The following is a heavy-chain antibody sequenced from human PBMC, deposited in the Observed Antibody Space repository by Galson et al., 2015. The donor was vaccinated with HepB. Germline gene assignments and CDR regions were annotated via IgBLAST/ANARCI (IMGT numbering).Heavy chain of an antibody. CDR3: ARRRFTGGFDP. CDR2: ISSSSTTI. J-gene: IGHJ5*02. V-gene: IGHV3-48*01. Sequence: SLRLPCAASGFTFSSYSMNWVRQAPGKGLEWVSYISSSSTTIYYADSVKGRFTISRDNAKNSLYLQMNSLRAEDTAVYYCARRRFTGGFDPWGQGTLVTVSS. D-gene: IGHD1-26*01. CDR1: GFTFSSYS.